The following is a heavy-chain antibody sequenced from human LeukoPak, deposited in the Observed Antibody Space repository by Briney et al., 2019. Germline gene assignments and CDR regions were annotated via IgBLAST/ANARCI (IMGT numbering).Heavy chain of an antibody. J-gene: IGHJ3*02. D-gene: IGHD3-22*01. V-gene: IGHV1-2*02. CDR2: INPNSGGT. CDR1: GYTFTGYY. Sequence: GASVTVSCKASGYTFTGYYMHWVRQAPGQGLEWMGWINPNSGGTNYAQKFQGRVTMTRDTSISTAYMELSRLRSDDTAVYYCARKSAYYYDSSGSDAFDIWGQGTMVTVSS. CDR3: ARKSAYYYDSSGSDAFDI.